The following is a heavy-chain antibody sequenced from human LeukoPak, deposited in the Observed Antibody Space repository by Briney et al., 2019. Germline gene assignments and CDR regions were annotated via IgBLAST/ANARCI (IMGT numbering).Heavy chain of an antibody. V-gene: IGHV4-59*01. CDR2: IFYTGST. Sequence: SETLSLTCTVSGGSIINYYWGWIRQSPGKGLEWIGYIFYTGSTNYNPSPKSRVSISVDTSKNQFSLQLNSVTAADTAVYYCARVGDWNDLVYWGQGTLVTVSS. CDR3: ARVGDWNDLVY. J-gene: IGHJ4*02. D-gene: IGHD1-1*01. CDR1: GGSIINYY.